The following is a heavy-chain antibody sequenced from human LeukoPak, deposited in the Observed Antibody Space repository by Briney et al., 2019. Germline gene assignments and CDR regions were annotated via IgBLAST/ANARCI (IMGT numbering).Heavy chain of an antibody. J-gene: IGHJ3*02. CDR3: TAKAPYSRGRVPGFDGFDI. CDR2: IKGKTDDGTT. Sequence: GGPLRLSGAASGFTFITPGRNWVRQPPGKGRGWVGLIKGKTDDGTTDYATPVQGRFTISRDDSKDTLYLQMNSLKSEDTAVYYCTAKAPYSRGRVPGFDGFDIWGQGTMVTVSS. V-gene: IGHV3-15*01. CDR1: GFTFITPG. D-gene: IGHD3-22*01.